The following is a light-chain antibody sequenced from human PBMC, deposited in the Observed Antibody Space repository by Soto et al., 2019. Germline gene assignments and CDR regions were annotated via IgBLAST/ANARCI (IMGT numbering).Light chain of an antibody. J-gene: IGLJ2*01. CDR1: SSDGVTYNL. Sequence: QSALTQPASVSGSPGQSITISCTGSSSDGVTYNLVSWYQYNPGKAPKFMIYEGSKRPSGASNRFSGSKSGNTAALTISGFQAEDEADYYCCSCASSRTFEVFGGGTKLTVL. CDR2: EGS. CDR3: CSCASSRTFEV. V-gene: IGLV2-23*03.